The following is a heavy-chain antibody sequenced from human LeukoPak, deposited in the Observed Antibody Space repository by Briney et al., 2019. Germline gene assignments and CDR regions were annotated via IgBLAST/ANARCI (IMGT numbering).Heavy chain of an antibody. V-gene: IGHV1-2*02. CDR1: GYTFTGNY. D-gene: IGHD3-22*01. Sequence: ASVKVSCKASGYTFTGNYMHWVRQAPGQGLEWMGWINPNSGGTNYAQKFQGRVTMTRDTSIGTAYMELNRLRSDDTAVYYCARGSYDSSDFEYFHHWGQGTLVTDSS. CDR2: INPNSGGT. J-gene: IGHJ1*01. CDR3: ARGSYDSSDFEYFHH.